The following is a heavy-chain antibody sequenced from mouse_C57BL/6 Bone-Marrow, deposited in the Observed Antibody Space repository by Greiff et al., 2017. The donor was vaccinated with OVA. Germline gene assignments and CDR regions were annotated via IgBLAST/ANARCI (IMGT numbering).Heavy chain of an antibody. CDR2: IYPYNDGT. D-gene: IGHD1-1*01. Sequence: EVQVVESGPELVKPGASVKMSCKASGYTFTSYVMHWVKQKPGQGLEWIGYIYPYNDGTKYNEKFKGKATLTLDKSSSTAYMELSSLTSEDSAVYYCARSGYYGSSFWYFDVWDTGTTVTVSS. V-gene: IGHV1-14*01. CDR3: ARSGYYGSSFWYFDV. CDR1: GYTFTSYV. J-gene: IGHJ1*03.